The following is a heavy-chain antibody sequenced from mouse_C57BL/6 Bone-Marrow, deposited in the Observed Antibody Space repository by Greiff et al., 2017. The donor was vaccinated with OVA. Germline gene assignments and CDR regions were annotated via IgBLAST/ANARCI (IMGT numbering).Heavy chain of an antibody. J-gene: IGHJ4*01. V-gene: IGHV1-82*01. CDR1: GYSFSSAW. Sequence: VQLQQSGPELVKPGASVKISCKASGYSFSSAWMNWVKQRPGKGLEWIGRIYPGDGDTNYNGKFKGKATLTADKSSSTAYMQLSSLTSEDSAVYFCARWLLRDDAMDYWGQGTSVTVSS. CDR3: ARWLLRDDAMDY. D-gene: IGHD2-3*01. CDR2: IYPGDGDT.